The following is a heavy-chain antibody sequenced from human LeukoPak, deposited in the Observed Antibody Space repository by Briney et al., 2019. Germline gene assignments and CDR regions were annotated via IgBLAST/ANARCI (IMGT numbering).Heavy chain of an antibody. V-gene: IGHV3-21*01. CDR1: GFTFNSYS. J-gene: IGHJ6*03. CDR2: ISGSNSYI. CDR3: ARDGTPIHSSGWVYMDV. D-gene: IGHD6-25*01. Sequence: GGSLRLSCAASGFTFNSYSMNWVRQAPGKGLEWVSSISGSNSYIYYADSMKGRFTISRDNAKNSLYLQMNSLRAEDTAVYYCARDGTPIHSSGWVYMDVWGKGTTVTISS.